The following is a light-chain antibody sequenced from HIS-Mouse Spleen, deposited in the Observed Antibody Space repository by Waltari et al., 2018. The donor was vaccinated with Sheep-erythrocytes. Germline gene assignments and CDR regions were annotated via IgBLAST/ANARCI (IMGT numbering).Light chain of an antibody. CDR2: SNN. CDR1: SSNIGSNT. CDR3: AAWDDSLNGPV. J-gene: IGLJ3*02. V-gene: IGLV1-44*01. Sequence: QSVLPQPPSASGTPGQRVTIPCSGSSSNIGSNTINWYQPLPGPAPKLLIYSNNQRPSGVPDRFSGSKSGTSASLAISGLQSEDEADYYCAAWDDSLNGPVFGGGTKLTVL.